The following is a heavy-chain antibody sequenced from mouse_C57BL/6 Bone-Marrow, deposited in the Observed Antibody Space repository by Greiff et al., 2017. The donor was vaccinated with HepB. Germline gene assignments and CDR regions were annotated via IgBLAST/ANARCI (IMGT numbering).Heavy chain of an antibody. J-gene: IGHJ4*01. CDR1: GYTFTDYY. CDR3: ARHYSSSCLAMDY. CDR2: IYPGSGNT. D-gene: IGHD1-1*01. Sequence: QVQLKQSGAELVRPGASVKLSCKASGYTFTDYYINWVKQRPGQGLEWIARIYPGSGNTYYNEKFKGKATLTAEKSSSTAYMQLSSLTSEDSAVYFCARHYSSSCLAMDYWGQGTSVTVSS. V-gene: IGHV1-76*01.